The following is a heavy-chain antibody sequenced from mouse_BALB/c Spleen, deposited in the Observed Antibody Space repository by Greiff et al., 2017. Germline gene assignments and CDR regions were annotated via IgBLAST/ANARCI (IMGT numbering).Heavy chain of an antibody. J-gene: IGHJ2*01. D-gene: IGHD2-4*01. CDR1: GFTFTDYY. V-gene: IGHV7-3*02. Sequence: EVQLQQSGGGLVQPGGSLRLSCATSGFTFTDYYMSWVRQPPGKALEWLGFIRNKANGYTTEYSASVKGRFTISRDNSQSILYLQMNTLRAEDSATYYCARDDYDDYWGQGTTLTVSS. CDR3: ARDDYDDY. CDR2: IRNKANGYTT.